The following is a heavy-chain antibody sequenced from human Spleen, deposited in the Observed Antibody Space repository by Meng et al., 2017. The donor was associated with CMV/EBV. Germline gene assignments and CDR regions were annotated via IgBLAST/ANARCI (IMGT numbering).Heavy chain of an antibody. CDR3: ARMPPGYSSSWYDY. CDR1: GFSLSTSGMR. Sequence: SGPTLVKPTQPLTLTCTFSGFSLSTSGMRVSWIRQPPGKALEWLARIDWDDDKFYSTSLKTRLTISKDTSKNQVVLTMTNMDPVDTATYYCARMPPGYSSSWYDYWGQGTLVTVSS. CDR2: IDWDDDK. V-gene: IGHV2-70D*14. D-gene: IGHD6-13*01. J-gene: IGHJ4*02.